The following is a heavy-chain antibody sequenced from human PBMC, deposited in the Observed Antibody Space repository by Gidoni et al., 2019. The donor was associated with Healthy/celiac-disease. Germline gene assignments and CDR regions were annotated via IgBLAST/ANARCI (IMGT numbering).Heavy chain of an antibody. CDR2: IIPIFGTA. V-gene: IGHV1-69*01. J-gene: IGHJ6*02. D-gene: IGHD1-26*01. Sequence: QVQLVQSGAEVKKPGSSVKVSCKASGGTFSSYAISWVRQARGQGLEWMGGIIPIFGTANYAQKFQGRVTITADESTSTAYMELSSLRSEDTAVYYCARMWGAYYYYGMDVWGQGTTVTVSS. CDR3: ARMWGAYYYYGMDV. CDR1: GGTFSSYA.